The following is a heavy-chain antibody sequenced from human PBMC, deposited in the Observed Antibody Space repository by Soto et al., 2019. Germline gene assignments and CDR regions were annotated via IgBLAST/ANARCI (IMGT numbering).Heavy chain of an antibody. CDR3: ARQGFSDSGGYNWYFDL. Sequence: SDTLSLTCSVSGCSISSTIHYWGWIRQPPGKGLEWIGSIYYRGNTYDNPSLKSRVTISVDTPKKQFSLTLSSVTAADTAVYYCARQGFSDSGGYNWYFDLWGRGTLVTVS. CDR2: IYYRGNT. J-gene: IGHJ2*01. D-gene: IGHD3-22*01. V-gene: IGHV4-39*01. CDR1: GCSISSTIHY.